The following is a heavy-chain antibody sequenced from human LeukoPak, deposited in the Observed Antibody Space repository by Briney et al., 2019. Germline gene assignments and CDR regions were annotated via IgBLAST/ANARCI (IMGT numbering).Heavy chain of an antibody. J-gene: IGHJ3*02. CDR2: IIPIFGTA. Sequence: ASVKVSCKASGYTFTSYGISWVRQAPGQGLEWMGGIIPIFGTANYAQKFQGRVTITTDESTSTAYMELSSLRSEDTAVYYCARDARPHRFAFDIWGQGTMVTVSS. CDR1: GYTFTSYG. CDR3: ARDARPHRFAFDI. V-gene: IGHV1-69*05.